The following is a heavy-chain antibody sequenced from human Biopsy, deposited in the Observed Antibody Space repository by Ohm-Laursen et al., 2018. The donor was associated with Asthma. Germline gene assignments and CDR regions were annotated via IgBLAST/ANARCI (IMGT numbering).Heavy chain of an antibody. CDR1: GASIRGSGSY. V-gene: IGHV4-39*01. CDR2: THYSGST. Sequence: SDTLSLTWPVSGASIRGSGSYWAWIRQAPGKGPEWIGTTHYSGSTFYKPSLRSRVTMSLDTSTNHFSLRLRSVTATDTAVYYCASPVNRAFGGYEWAAVFDYWGQGILVTVSS. CDR3: ASPVNRAFGGYEWAAVFDY. D-gene: IGHD5-12*01. J-gene: IGHJ4*02.